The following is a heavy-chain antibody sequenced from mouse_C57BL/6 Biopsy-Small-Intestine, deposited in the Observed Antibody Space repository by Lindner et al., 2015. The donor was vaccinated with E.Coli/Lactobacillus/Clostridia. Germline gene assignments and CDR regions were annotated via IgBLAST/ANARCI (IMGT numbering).Heavy chain of an antibody. D-gene: IGHD2-4*01. CDR3: ARRFYYDYDFAWFAY. CDR1: GYTFTGYW. Sequence: VQLQESGAELMKPGASVKLSCKATGYTFTGYWIEWVKQRPGHGLEWIGEILPGSGSTNYNEKFKGKATFTADTSSNTAYMQLSSLTTEDSAIYYCARRFYYDYDFAWFAYWGQGTLVTVSA. J-gene: IGHJ3*01. CDR2: ILPGSGST. V-gene: IGHV1-9*01.